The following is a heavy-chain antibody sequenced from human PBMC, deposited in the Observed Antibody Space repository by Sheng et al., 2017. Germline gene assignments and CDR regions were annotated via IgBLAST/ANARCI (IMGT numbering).Heavy chain of an antibody. V-gene: IGHV4-38-2*02. J-gene: IGHJ4*02. D-gene: IGHD5-12*01. CDR3: ARWDGYNDY. Sequence: QVQLQESGPGLVKPSETLSLTCTVSGYSISIGYYWGWIRQPPGKGLEWIGSIYHSGSTYYNPSLKSRVTISVDTSKNQFSLKLSSVTAADTAVYYCARWDGYNDYWGQGTLVTVSS. CDR1: GYSISIGYY. CDR2: IYHSGST.